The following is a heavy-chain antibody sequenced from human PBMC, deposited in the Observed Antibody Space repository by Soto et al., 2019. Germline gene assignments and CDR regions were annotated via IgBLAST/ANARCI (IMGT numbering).Heavy chain of an antibody. CDR3: ARDWGEYGDYDY. V-gene: IGHV1-2*04. CDR1: GYTFIGYY. J-gene: IGHJ4*02. CDR2: INSRTGVT. D-gene: IGHD4-17*01. Sequence: QVQLVQSGTEVKMPGASVKVSCKASGYTFIGYYMHWVRQVPGQGLEWMGWINSRTGVTNYAQKFQGWVTMTRDTYISTAYMEVSRLKSDDTAVYYCARDWGEYGDYDYWGQGTLVTVSS.